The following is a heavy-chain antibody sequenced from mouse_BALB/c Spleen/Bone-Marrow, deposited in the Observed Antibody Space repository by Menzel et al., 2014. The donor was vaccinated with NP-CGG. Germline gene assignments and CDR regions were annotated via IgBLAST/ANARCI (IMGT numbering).Heavy chain of an antibody. CDR2: INPNSRTI. Sequence: EVKLVESGGGLVQPGGSLKLSCAASGFDFSRYWMSWVRQAPGKGLEWIGEINPNSRTINYTPSLKDKFIISRDNAKNTLYLQMSKVRSEDTALYYCARLGYYGYCDGWGAGTTVTVSS. D-gene: IGHD2-2*01. J-gene: IGHJ1*01. CDR3: ARLGYYGYCDG. CDR1: GFDFSRYW. V-gene: IGHV4-1*02.